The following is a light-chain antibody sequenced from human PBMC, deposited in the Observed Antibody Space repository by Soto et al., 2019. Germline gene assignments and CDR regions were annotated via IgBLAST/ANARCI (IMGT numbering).Light chain of an antibody. V-gene: IGKV1-5*03. CDR1: QIINTW. J-gene: IGKJ3*01. Sequence: DIQMTQSPSSLSASVGDRVTITCRASQIINTWLAWYQQKPGKAPKLLIYRASNLLSGVPSRFSGSGSGTEFTLTISSLQPDDFSIYYCQPYATYSGTFGPGTKVHL. CDR3: QPYATYSGT. CDR2: RAS.